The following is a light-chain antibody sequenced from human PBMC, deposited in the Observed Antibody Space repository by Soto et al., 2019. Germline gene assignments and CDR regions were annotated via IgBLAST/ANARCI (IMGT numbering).Light chain of an antibody. Sequence: EIVLTQSPGTLSLSPGERATLSCRASQTITRNFLAWYQQKPGQAPRLLMYGASSRATGIPDRFSGVGSETDFTLTISRLEPEDFAVYYCQQYGNSPPFTFGPGTKVDIK. J-gene: IGKJ3*01. CDR3: QQYGNSPPFT. CDR1: QTITRNF. V-gene: IGKV3-20*01. CDR2: GAS.